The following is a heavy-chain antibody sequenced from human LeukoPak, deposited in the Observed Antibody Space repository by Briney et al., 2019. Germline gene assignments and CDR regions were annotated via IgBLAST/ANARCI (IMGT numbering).Heavy chain of an antibody. D-gene: IGHD2-15*01. CDR2: INPNSGGT. V-gene: IGHV1-2*02. J-gene: IGHJ6*03. Sequence: GASVKVSCKASGYTFTGYYMHWVRQAPGQGLEWMGWINPNSGGTNYAQKFQGRVTMTRDTSISTAYMELSRLRSDDTAVYYCAREVGDCSGGSCYYMDVWGKGTTDTISS. CDR3: AREVGDCSGGSCYYMDV. CDR1: GYTFTGYY.